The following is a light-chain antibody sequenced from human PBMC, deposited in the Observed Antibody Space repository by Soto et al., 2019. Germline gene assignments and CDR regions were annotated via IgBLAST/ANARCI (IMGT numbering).Light chain of an antibody. CDR1: NIGSKS. Sequence: SYELTQPPSVSVAPGKTARITCGGNNIGSKSVHGYQQKPGQAPVLVIYYDSDRPSGIPERFSGSNSGNTATLTISRVEAGDEADYYCQVWDSSSDLRVFGGGTKLTVL. V-gene: IGLV3-21*04. CDR2: YDS. CDR3: QVWDSSSDLRV. J-gene: IGLJ2*01.